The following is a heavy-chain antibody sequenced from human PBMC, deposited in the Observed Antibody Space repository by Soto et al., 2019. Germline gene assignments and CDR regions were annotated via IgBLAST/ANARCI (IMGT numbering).Heavy chain of an antibody. CDR1: GFTFSHYG. CDR3: ARYSGKYQGPIDY. J-gene: IGHJ4*02. D-gene: IGHD1-26*01. V-gene: IGHV3-30*03. Sequence: QVQLVESGGGVVQPGRSLRLSCAASGFTFSHYGIHWVRQAPGKGLEWLAVISYDGSNKHYADSVKGRFTVSRDNSMNTLYLQMNSLRAEDTAVYFCARYSGKYQGPIDYRGQGTLVTVSS. CDR2: ISYDGSNK.